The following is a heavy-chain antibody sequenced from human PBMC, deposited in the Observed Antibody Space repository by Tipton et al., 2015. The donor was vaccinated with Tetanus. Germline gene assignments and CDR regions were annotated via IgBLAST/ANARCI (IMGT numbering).Heavy chain of an antibody. CDR2: IYYSGST. V-gene: IGHV4-39*01. J-gene: IGHJ3*02. CDR1: GGSISSSSYY. CDR3: ARRKTPSGPTWGSSAPAFDI. D-gene: IGHD7-27*01. Sequence: LRLSCTVSGGSISSSSYYWGWIRQPPGKGLEWIGSIYYSGSTYYNPSLKSRVTISVDTSKNQFSLKLSSVTAADTAVYYCARRKTPSGPTWGSSAPAFDIWGQGTMVTVSS.